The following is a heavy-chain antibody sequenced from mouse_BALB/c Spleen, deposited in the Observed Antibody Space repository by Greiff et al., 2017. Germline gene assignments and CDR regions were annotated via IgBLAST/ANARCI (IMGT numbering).Heavy chain of an antibody. CDR3: ARAPYYYGSSPLDY. Sequence: EVMLVESGGGLVKPGGSLKLSCAASGFTFSSYAMSWVRQSPEKRLEWVAEISSGGSYTYYPDTVTGRFTISRDNAKNTLYLEMSSLRSEDTAMYYCARAPYYYGSSPLDYWGQGTTLTVSS. CDR1: GFTFSSYA. J-gene: IGHJ2*01. D-gene: IGHD1-1*01. CDR2: ISSGGSYT. V-gene: IGHV5-9-4*01.